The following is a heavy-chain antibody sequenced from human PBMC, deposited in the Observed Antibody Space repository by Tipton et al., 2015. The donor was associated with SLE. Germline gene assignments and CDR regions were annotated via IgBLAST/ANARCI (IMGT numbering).Heavy chain of an antibody. J-gene: IGHJ4*02. CDR1: GFTFSSYA. V-gene: IGHV3-30*02. D-gene: IGHD2-21*01. CDR2: IRSDGTNK. CDR3: AKEAGAVVVISAALDY. Sequence: SLRLSCSASGFTFSSYAMHWVRQAPGKGLEWVAFIRSDGTNKYYADSVKGRFTISRDNSKNTLYLQMNSLRAEDTAVYYCAKEAGAVVVISAALDYWGQGTLVTVSS.